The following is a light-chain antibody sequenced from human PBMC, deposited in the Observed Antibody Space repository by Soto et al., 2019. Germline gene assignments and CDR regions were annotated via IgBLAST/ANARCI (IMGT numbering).Light chain of an antibody. J-gene: IGLJ2*01. CDR3: SSYASSNNSV. CDR1: SSDVGGYNY. V-gene: IGLV2-8*01. Sequence: QSALTQPPSASGSPGQSVTISCTGTSSDVGGYNYVSWYQQHPGKAPKLMIYEVIKRPSGVSDRFSGSKSGNTASLTVSGLQAEDEADYYCSSYASSNNSVFGGGTKLTVL. CDR2: EVI.